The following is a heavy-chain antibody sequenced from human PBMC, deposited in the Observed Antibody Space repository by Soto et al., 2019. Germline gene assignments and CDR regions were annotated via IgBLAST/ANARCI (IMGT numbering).Heavy chain of an antibody. Sequence: QVQLVESGGGVVQPGTSLRLSCAASGFTFSLYAIHWVRQAPGKGLEWVAVISSDGSKTYYADSVKGRFTVSRDNSKNTLDVQVNSLRPEDTAVYYCARAGGGYPSYAMYYFDHWGQGTLVTVSS. CDR3: ARAGGGYPSYAMYYFDH. CDR2: ISSDGSKT. D-gene: IGHD6-13*01. J-gene: IGHJ4*02. V-gene: IGHV3-30*03. CDR1: GFTFSLYA.